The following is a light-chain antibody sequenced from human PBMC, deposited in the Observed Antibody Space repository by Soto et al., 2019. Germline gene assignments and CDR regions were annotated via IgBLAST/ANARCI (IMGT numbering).Light chain of an antibody. Sequence: QSALTQPHSVSGSPGQSVSISCTGTSSDVGGYNSVSWYQQHPGRAPKVMIYDVNKRPSGVPDRFSGSKSGITASLTISGLQAEDEADYYCCSFAANYRVFGEGTKLTVL. J-gene: IGLJ3*02. V-gene: IGLV2-11*01. CDR2: DVN. CDR3: CSFAANYRV. CDR1: SSDVGGYNS.